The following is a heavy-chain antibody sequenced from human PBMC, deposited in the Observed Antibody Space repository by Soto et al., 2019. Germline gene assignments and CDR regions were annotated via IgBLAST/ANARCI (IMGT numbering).Heavy chain of an antibody. D-gene: IGHD6-19*01. V-gene: IGHV1-69*13. CDR2: IIPIFGTA. J-gene: IGHJ6*02. CDR3: ARRIAVAGRYYYYGMDV. Sequence: ASVKVSCKASGGTFSSYAISWVRQAPGQGLEWMGGIIPIFGTANYAQKFQGRVTITADESTSTAYMELSSLRSEDTAVYYCARRIAVAGRYYYYGMDVWGQGTTVTVSS. CDR1: GGTFSSYA.